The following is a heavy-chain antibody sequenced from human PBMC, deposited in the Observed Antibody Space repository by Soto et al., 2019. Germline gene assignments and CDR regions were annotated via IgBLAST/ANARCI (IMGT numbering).Heavy chain of an antibody. V-gene: IGHV3-64D*08. Sequence: PGGSLRLSCSASGFIFSSYAMHWVRQAPGKGLEYVSGLSSRGGTTYYADSAKGRFTVSRNNSNNTLYLQMNSLRDDDTAVYYCVKDLPLPVSRAFDHWGQGTLVTVSS. J-gene: IGHJ4*01. CDR3: VKDLPLPVSRAFDH. CDR1: GFIFSSYA. CDR2: LSSRGGTT.